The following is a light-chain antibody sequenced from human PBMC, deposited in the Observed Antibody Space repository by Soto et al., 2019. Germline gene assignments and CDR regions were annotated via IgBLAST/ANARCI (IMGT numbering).Light chain of an antibody. CDR1: QSVSTNF. J-gene: IGKJ1*01. V-gene: IGKV3-20*01. CDR3: QQYGRTSWT. Sequence: IVLTQSPCTLSLSPGEGATLSCRASQSVSTNFFAWYQQKPGQAPRLLIYGASTRATDIPDRFSGSGSGTDFTLTISRLEPEDFAVYYCQQYGRTSWTFGQGTKVDIK. CDR2: GAS.